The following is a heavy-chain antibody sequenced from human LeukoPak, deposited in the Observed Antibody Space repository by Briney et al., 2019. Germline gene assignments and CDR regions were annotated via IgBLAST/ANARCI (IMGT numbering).Heavy chain of an antibody. CDR2: ISKSGTT. Sequence: SETLSLTCSVSGVSTSIYSWSWIWLTPGKGLEWIGFISKSGTTTSNPSLRSRVTISVDPSKNDVSLKLTSVTAADTAVYYCARYVAALDIWGRGTMVTVSS. CDR3: ARYVAALDI. CDR1: GVSTSIYS. D-gene: IGHD2-21*01. V-gene: IGHV4-59*01. J-gene: IGHJ3*02.